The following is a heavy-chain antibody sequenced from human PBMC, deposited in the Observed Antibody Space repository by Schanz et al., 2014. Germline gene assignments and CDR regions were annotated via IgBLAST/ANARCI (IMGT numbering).Heavy chain of an antibody. D-gene: IGHD4-17*01. CDR3: TRDTDYHFDY. CDR2: ISNSGYTI. V-gene: IGHV3-11*04. CDR1: GFTFSDYY. Sequence: QVQLVESGGGLVKPGGSLRLSCAASGFTFSDYYMNWIRQAPGKGLEWVSYISNSGYTIYYADSVKGRFTISRDNARNTLYLQMNSLRAEDTAVYYCTRDTDYHFDYWGQGTLVTVSS. J-gene: IGHJ4*02.